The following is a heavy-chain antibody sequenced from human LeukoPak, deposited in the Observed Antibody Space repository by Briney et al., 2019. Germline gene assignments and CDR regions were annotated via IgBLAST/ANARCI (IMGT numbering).Heavy chain of an antibody. V-gene: IGHV5-51*01. J-gene: IGHJ6*02. CDR2: IYPGDADT. CDR1: GFSFTRYW. CDR3: ASRGRDYYYCCMDV. Sequence: GQSLKISCTGSGFSFTRYWIGWVRQMPGKGLEWRGIIYPGDADTRYSPSFQAQVSMSADKYISTAYLQWSSLKGSDTAMYYCASRGRDYYYCCMDVWGQGTTVTVSS.